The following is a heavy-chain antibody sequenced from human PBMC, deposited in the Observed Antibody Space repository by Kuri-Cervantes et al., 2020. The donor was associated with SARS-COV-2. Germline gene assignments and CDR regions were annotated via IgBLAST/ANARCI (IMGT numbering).Heavy chain of an antibody. D-gene: IGHD3-16*01. Sequence: SETLSHTCAVSGVSTSSGGYSWSWTRQSPGKGLEWIGYTYPSGHTYYHPSLRSRVTISLDTAQSHFSLKLNSVTAADTAVYYCARVGRTVPISHGGIADSWGQGILVTVSS. CDR2: TYPSGHT. CDR3: ARVGRTVPISHGGIADS. CDR1: GVSTSSGGYS. J-gene: IGHJ4*02. V-gene: IGHV4-30-2*06.